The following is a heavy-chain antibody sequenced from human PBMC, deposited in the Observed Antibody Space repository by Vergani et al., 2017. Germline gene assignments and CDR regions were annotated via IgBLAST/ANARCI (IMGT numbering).Heavy chain of an antibody. D-gene: IGHD4-23*01. V-gene: IGHV3-66*01. CDR3: AKGSSGQVTPYAFDI. Sequence: EVQLVESGGGLVQPGGSLRLSCAASGFTVSSNYMSWVRQAPGKGLEWVSVIYSGGSTYYADSVKGRFTISRDNSKNTLYLQMNSLRAEDTAVYYCAKGSSGQVTPYAFDIWGQGTMVTVSS. CDR1: GFTVSSNY. CDR2: IYSGGST. J-gene: IGHJ3*02.